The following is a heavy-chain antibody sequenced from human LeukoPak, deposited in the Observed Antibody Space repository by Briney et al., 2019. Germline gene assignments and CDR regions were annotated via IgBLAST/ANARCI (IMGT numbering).Heavy chain of an antibody. Sequence: GGSPRLSCAAPGFTFSNAWMSWGRDGLGKGLEWGLHIRFVGRSTNYADSVKGRFIISRDNSNNTLYLQMNSLRAEDTAVYYCAKDREKAVGATIFDHWGQGTLVTVSS. CDR3: AKDREKAVGATIFDH. CDR1: GFTFSNAW. V-gene: IGHV3-23*01. CDR2: IRFVGRST. J-gene: IGHJ4*02. D-gene: IGHD1-26*01.